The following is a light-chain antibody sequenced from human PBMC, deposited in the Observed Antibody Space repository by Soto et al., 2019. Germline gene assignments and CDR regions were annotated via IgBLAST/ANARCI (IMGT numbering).Light chain of an antibody. Sequence: DIQMTQAACSLSASVGDRVTITCRASQSISGYLNWYQQKPGKAPKLLFDAASSLPSGVPSRFSGSGSGTDFTLSISSLQPEDFATDYCQQSYSTPRTFGQGTRLEIK. CDR1: QSISGY. V-gene: IGKV1-39*01. CDR3: QQSYSTPRT. J-gene: IGKJ5*01. CDR2: AAS.